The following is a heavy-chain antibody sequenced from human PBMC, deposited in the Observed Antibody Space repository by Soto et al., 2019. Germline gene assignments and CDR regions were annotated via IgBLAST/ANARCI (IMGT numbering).Heavy chain of an antibody. V-gene: IGHV3-30*18. Sequence: LRLSCAASGFTFSSYGMHWVRQAPGKGLELVAVISYDGSNKYYADSVKGRFTISRDNSKNTLYLQMNSLRAEDTAVYYCAKNPSTAMVVLDYWGQGTLVTVSS. CDR2: ISYDGSNK. CDR1: GFTFSSYG. D-gene: IGHD5-18*01. J-gene: IGHJ4*02. CDR3: AKNPSTAMVVLDY.